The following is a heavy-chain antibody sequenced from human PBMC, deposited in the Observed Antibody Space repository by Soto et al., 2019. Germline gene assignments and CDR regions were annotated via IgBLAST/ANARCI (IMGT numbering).Heavy chain of an antibody. V-gene: IGHV1-69*02. CDR2: IIPILGIA. Sequence: QVQLVQSGAEVKKPGSSVKVSCKASGGTFSSYTISWVRQAPGQGLEWMGRIIPILGIANYAQKFQGRVTITADKSTSTAYMELSSLRSEDTAVYYCARSVTLSIAAAGTGVFDYWGQGTLVTVSS. D-gene: IGHD6-13*01. J-gene: IGHJ4*02. CDR1: GGTFSSYT. CDR3: ARSVTLSIAAAGTGVFDY.